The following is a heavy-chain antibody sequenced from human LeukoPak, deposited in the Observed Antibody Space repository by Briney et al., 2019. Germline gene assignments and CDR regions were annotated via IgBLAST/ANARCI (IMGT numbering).Heavy chain of an antibody. CDR1: GGSISSYY. J-gene: IGHJ6*03. V-gene: IGHV4-59*08. CDR2: IYYSGST. Sequence: SETLSLTCTVSGGSISSYYWSWIRQPPGKGLEWIGYIYYSGSTNYNPSLKSRDTISVDTSKNQFSLKLSSVTAADTAVYYCARRHYRDYMDVWGKGTTVTVSS. D-gene: IGHD3-16*02. CDR3: ARRHYRDYMDV.